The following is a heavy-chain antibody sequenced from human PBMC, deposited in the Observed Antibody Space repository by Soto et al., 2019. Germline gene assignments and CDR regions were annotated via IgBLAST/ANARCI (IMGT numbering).Heavy chain of an antibody. CDR1: GYTFTSYY. CDR2: INPSGGST. Sequence: RASVKVSCKASGYTFTSYYMHWVRQAPGQGLEWMGIINPSGGSTSYAQKFQGRVTMTRDTSTSTVYMELSSLRSEDTAVYYCASAVDTAMVTRISYGMDVWGQGTTVTVSS. D-gene: IGHD5-18*01. CDR3: ASAVDTAMVTRISYGMDV. J-gene: IGHJ6*02. V-gene: IGHV1-46*01.